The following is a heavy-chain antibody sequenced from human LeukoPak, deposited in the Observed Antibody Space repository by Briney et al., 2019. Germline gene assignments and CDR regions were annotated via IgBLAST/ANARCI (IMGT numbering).Heavy chain of an antibody. Sequence: GASVKVSCKASGYTFTSYDINWVRQATGQGLEWMGWMNPNSGNTGYTQKFQGRVTITRNTSISTAYMELSSLRSEDTAVYYCARGLMGVGRLLTTVFTKTRGNYYYYMDVWGKGTTVTVSS. CDR1: GYTFTSYD. CDR3: ARGLMGVGRLLTTVFTKTRGNYYYYMDV. D-gene: IGHD4-17*01. V-gene: IGHV1-8*03. CDR2: MNPNSGNT. J-gene: IGHJ6*03.